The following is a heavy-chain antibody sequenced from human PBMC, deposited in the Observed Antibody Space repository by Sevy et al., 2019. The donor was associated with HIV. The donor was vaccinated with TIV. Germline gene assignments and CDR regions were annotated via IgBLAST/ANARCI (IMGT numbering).Heavy chain of an antibody. CDR2: ISGGGGST. Sequence: GGSLRLSCAASGFTFSSYAMSWVRQAPGKGLEWVSSISGGGGSTYYADSVKGRFTISRDKSKNTLYLQMNSLRAGETAVYYCAKSPYFDFWSGHYTWGANFDYWGQGTLVTVSS. CDR3: AKSPYFDFWSGHYTWGANFDY. D-gene: IGHD3-3*01. J-gene: IGHJ4*02. CDR1: GFTFSSYA. V-gene: IGHV3-23*01.